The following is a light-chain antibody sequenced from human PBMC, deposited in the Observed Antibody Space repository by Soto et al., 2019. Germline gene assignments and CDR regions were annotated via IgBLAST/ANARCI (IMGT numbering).Light chain of an antibody. V-gene: IGLV2-23*01. J-gene: IGLJ1*01. CDR1: SSDVGAYNS. CDR3: CFSAPASTAG. Sequence: QSVLAQPASVSGSPGQSITISCTGTSSDVGAYNSVSWYQQHPHRAPQVIIYQGTQRPSGASNRFSGSTSGKTAPLTISALQADDEYDYFCCFSAPASTAGFGSGTNVTV. CDR2: QGT.